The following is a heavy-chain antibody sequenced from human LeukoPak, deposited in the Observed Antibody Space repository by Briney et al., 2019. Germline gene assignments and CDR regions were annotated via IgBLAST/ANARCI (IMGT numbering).Heavy chain of an antibody. CDR3: ARDPGDWRGYWYFNL. V-gene: IGHV3-30*03. CDR1: GFTVSSNY. CDR2: ISYGGNNK. Sequence: GGSLRLSCAASGFTVSSNYMTWVRQAPGKGLEWVAVISYGGNNKYYADSVRGRFTISRDNSKNTLYLQMNSLRAEDTAVYYCARDPGDWRGYWYFNLWGRGTLVTVSS. J-gene: IGHJ2*01. D-gene: IGHD3-3*01.